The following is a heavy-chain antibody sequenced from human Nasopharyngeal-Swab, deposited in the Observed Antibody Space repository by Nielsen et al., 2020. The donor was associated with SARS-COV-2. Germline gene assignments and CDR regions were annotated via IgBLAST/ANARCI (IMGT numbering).Heavy chain of an antibody. CDR1: GFTFSSYG. CDR3: AIQLYGY. Sequence: GGSLRLSCAASGFTFSSYGMHWVRQAPGKGLEWVAVISYDGSNKYYADSVKGRFTISRDNSKNTLYLQMNSLRAEDTAVYYCAIQLYGYWGQGTLVTVSS. J-gene: IGHJ4*02. D-gene: IGHD5-18*01. CDR2: ISYDGSNK. V-gene: IGHV3-30*03.